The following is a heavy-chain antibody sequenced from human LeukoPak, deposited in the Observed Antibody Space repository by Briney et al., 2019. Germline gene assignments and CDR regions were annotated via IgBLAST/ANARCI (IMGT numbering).Heavy chain of an antibody. CDR3: ARALGAHDGSDYYPPPGEY. CDR1: GYTFTGYY. D-gene: IGHD3-22*01. CDR2: INPNSGGT. V-gene: IGHV1-2*02. Sequence: GAPVKFSCKPSGYTFTGYYMHWGRQAPGHGLEWMGGINPNSGGTNYAQKLQGRVTMAREPSISTAYMELSRLRSDDTAVHYCARALGAHDGSDYYPPPGEYWGQGTLVTVSS. J-gene: IGHJ4*02.